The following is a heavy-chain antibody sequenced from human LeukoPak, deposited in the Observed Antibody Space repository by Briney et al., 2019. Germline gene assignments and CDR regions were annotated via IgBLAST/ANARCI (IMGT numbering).Heavy chain of an antibody. D-gene: IGHD3-3*01. CDR2: IYTSGST. Sequence: KSSETLSLTCTVSGGSISGYYWSWIRQPAGKGLEWIGRIYTSGSTNYNPSLKSRVTMSVDTSKNQFSLKLSSVTAADTAVYYCARDLDFWSGYGWFDPWGQGTLVTVSS. CDR1: GGSISGYY. V-gene: IGHV4-4*07. CDR3: ARDLDFWSGYGWFDP. J-gene: IGHJ5*02.